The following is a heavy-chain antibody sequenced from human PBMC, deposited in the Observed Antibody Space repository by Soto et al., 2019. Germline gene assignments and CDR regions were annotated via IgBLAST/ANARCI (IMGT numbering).Heavy chain of an antibody. D-gene: IGHD3-22*01. Sequence: SVKVSCKASGGTFSSYAISWVRQAPGQGFEWMGGIIPIFGTANYAQKFQGRVTITADESTSTAYMELSSLRSEDTAVYYCARHHPHSSGYYRPYYFDYWGQGTLVTVPQ. V-gene: IGHV1-69*13. CDR3: ARHHPHSSGYYRPYYFDY. CDR1: GGTFSSYA. J-gene: IGHJ4*02. CDR2: IIPIFGTA.